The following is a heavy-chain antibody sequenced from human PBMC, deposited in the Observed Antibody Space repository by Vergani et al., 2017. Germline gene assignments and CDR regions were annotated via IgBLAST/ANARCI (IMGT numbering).Heavy chain of an antibody. V-gene: IGHV1-69*01. D-gene: IGHD6-13*01. CDR2: IIPIFGTA. CDR1: GGTFSSYA. CDR3: ARVGSSWYNGDYYYGMDV. J-gene: IGHJ6*02. Sequence: QVQLVQSGAEVKKPGSSVKVSCKASGGTFSSYAISWVRQAPGQGLEWMGGIIPIFGTANYAQKFQGRVTITADESTSTAYMELSSLRSEDTAVYYCARVGSSWYNGDYYYGMDVLGQGTTVTVSS.